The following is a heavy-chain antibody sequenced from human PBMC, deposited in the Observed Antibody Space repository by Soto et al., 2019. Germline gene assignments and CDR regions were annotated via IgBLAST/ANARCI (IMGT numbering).Heavy chain of an antibody. D-gene: IGHD3-22*01. CDR2: IVVGSGNT. V-gene: IGHV1-58*01. J-gene: IGHJ4*02. Sequence: ASVKVSCKASGFTFTSSAVQWVRQARGQRLEWIGWIVVGSGNTNYAQKFQERVTITRDMSTSTAYMELSSLRSEDTAVYYCAAWAYNYYDSSGYHNWGQGTLVTVSS. CDR1: GFTFTSSA. CDR3: AAWAYNYYDSSGYHN.